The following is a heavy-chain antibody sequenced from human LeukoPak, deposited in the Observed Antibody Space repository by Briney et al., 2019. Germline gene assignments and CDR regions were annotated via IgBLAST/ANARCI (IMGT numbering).Heavy chain of an antibody. CDR1: GYSIGSGYY. Sequence: PSETLSLTCTVSGYSIGSGYYWGWVRPPPGKGLEWVGTVLHSGSTYYNPSLQSRVSMSLDTSKNQFSLKLSSVTASDTAFYYCTRKCLHLDAFDIWGQGTMVTVSS. CDR3: TRKCLHLDAFDI. CDR2: VLHSGST. V-gene: IGHV4-38-2*02. J-gene: IGHJ3*02.